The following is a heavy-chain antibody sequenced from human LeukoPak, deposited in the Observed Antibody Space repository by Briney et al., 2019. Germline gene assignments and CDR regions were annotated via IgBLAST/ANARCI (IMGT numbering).Heavy chain of an antibody. V-gene: IGHV3-23*01. D-gene: IGHD3-22*01. CDR1: GITLSNYG. J-gene: IGHJ4*02. CDR2: ISGSGGST. CDR3: AKRGVVIRVILVGFHKEAYYFDS. Sequence: GGSLRLSCVVSGITLSNYGMSWVRQAPGKGLEWVAGISGSGGSTNYADSVKGRFTISRDNPKNTLYLQMKSLRAEDMAVYFCAKRGVVIRVILVGFHKEAYYFDSWGQGALVTVSS.